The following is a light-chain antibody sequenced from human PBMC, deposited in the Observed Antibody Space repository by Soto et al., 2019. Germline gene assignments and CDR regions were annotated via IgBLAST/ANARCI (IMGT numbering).Light chain of an antibody. J-gene: IGLJ2*01. Sequence: QSALTQPRSVSGSPGQSVTISCTGTSSDVGGYNYVSWYQQYPGKAPKVMIYDVKTRPSGVPDRFSGSKSGNTASLTISGLQAEDEADYYCSSFAGNNNLVFGGGTKLTVL. CDR2: DVK. CDR3: SSFAGNNNLV. CDR1: SSDVGGYNY. V-gene: IGLV2-11*01.